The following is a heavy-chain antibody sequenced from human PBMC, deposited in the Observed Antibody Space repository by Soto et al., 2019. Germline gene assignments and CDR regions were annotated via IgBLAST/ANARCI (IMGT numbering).Heavy chain of an antibody. Sequence: ETLSLSCAVYGGSFSGYYWSWIRQPPGKGLEWIGEINDSGSTNCNPSLKSRGTITVDTSKNQFALKLMSVTAADTAVYYCARGRPGIIWFGELLYNYYYYGMDAWGQGTTVTVSS. CDR1: GGSFSGYY. CDR2: INDSGST. CDR3: ARGRPGIIWFGELLYNYYYYGMDA. V-gene: IGHV4-34*01. D-gene: IGHD3-10*01. J-gene: IGHJ6*02.